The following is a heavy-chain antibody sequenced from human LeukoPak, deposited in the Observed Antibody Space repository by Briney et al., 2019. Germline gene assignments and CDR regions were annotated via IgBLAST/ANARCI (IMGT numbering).Heavy chain of an antibody. Sequence: SETLSLTCTVSGGSISSSSYYWGWIRQPPGKELEWIGSIYDSGSTYYNPSLKSRVTISVDTSKNQFSLKLSSVTAADTAVYYCARVRYCSSTSCYRYYFDYWGQGTLVTVSS. V-gene: IGHV4-39*07. CDR3: ARVRYCSSTSCYRYYFDY. CDR1: GGSISSSSYY. J-gene: IGHJ4*02. D-gene: IGHD2-2*02. CDR2: IYDSGST.